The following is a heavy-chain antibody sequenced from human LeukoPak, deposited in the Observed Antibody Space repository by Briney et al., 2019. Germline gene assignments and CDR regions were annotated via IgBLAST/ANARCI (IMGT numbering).Heavy chain of an antibody. CDR1: GYTFTRYY. Sequence: GASVKVSCKASGYTFTRYYMHWVRQAPGQGLEWMGWINPNSGGTNYAQKFQGRVTMTRDTSISTAYMELSRLRSDDTAVYYCARTTSGYYYPGGYWGQGTLVTVSS. J-gene: IGHJ4*02. V-gene: IGHV1-2*02. D-gene: IGHD3-22*01. CDR3: ARTTSGYYYPGGY. CDR2: INPNSGGT.